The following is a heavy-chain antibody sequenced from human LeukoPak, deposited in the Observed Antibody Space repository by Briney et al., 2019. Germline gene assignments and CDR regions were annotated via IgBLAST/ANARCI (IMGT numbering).Heavy chain of an antibody. J-gene: IGHJ4*02. V-gene: IGHV3-48*02. CDR3: ARGRTYGSGSYWAFDY. CDR2: ISTSSSTI. Sequence: SGGSLRLSCAASGFTFSGYSMIWVRQAPGKGLDWVSYISTSSSTIYYADSVKGRFTISRDNAKNSLYLQVNSLRDEDTAVYYCARGRTYGSGSYWAFDYWGQGTLVTVSS. CDR1: GFTFSGYS. D-gene: IGHD3-10*01.